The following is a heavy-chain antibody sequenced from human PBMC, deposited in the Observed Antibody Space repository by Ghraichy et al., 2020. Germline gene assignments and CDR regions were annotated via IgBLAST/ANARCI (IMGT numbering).Heavy chain of an antibody. CDR3: AGEHYTSGWYVGYFEY. J-gene: IGHJ4*02. V-gene: IGHV3-33*01. D-gene: IGHD6-19*01. Sequence: LSLTCAASGFTFNSFGMHWVRQAPGKGLEWVASIRFDGTNKYYADSVKGRFTISRDNSKNTLYLQINSLRAEDTAVYYCAGEHYTSGWYVGYFEYWGQGTLVTVSS. CDR2: IRFDGTNK. CDR1: GFTFNSFG.